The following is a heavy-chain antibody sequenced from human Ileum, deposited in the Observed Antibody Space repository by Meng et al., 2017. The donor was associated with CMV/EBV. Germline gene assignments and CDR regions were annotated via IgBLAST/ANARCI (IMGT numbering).Heavy chain of an antibody. CDR3: AKDLPRGPSDY. J-gene: IGHJ4*02. CDR1: GASINNDNDY. D-gene: IGHD3-10*01. Sequence: RLMVRESGPRHANPTEHLSLICTGSGASINNDNDYWAWIRQSPGKVLEWIGSVHNNGGTYHNPSLRSRVTISVDTSKHQFSLRMNSVTAADTAIYYCAKDLPRGPSDYWSQGTLVTVSS. V-gene: IGHV4-39*06. CDR2: VHNNGGT.